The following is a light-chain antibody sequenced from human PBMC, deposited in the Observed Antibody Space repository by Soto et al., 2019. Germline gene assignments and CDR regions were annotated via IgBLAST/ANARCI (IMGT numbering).Light chain of an antibody. V-gene: IGLV3-21*02. CDR3: QVWDSSSDHVV. CDR1: NIGSKS. Sequence: SYELTQPPSVSVAPGQTARITCGGHNIGSKSVHWYQQKPGQAPVLVVYDDSDRPSGIPERFSGSNSGNTATLTISRVEAGDEDDYYCQVWDSSSDHVVFGGGTKVTVL. J-gene: IGLJ2*01. CDR2: DDS.